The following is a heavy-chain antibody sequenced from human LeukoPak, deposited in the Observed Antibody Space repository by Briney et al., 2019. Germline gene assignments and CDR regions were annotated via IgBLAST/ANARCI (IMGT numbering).Heavy chain of an antibody. V-gene: IGHV4-30-4*01. CDR3: ARARVEMATIEFDY. J-gene: IGHJ4*02. CDR2: SYYSGST. Sequence: PSQTLSLTCTVSGGSISSGDYYWSWIRQPPGKGLEWIGYSYYSGSTYYNPSLKSRVTISVDTSKNQFSLKLSSVTAADTAVYYCARARVEMATIEFDYWGQGTLVTVSS. D-gene: IGHD5-24*01. CDR1: GGSISSGDYY.